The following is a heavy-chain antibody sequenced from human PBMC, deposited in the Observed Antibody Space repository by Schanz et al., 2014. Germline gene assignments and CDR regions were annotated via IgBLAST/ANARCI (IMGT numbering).Heavy chain of an antibody. V-gene: IGHV3-11*04. CDR2: IGNGGVTI. CDR1: GFPFSDYF. D-gene: IGHD2-2*01. J-gene: IGHJ4*02. Sequence: VQLVESGGGLVQPGGSLRLSCTASGFPFSDYFMAWIRQPPGRGLEWVSYIGNGGVTIYYADSVTGRFTISRDNSKNTVYLQMNSLRPGDTAVYYCARESSNDIVLVPGAVFDHWGQGILVTVSS. CDR3: ARESSNDIVLVPGAVFDH.